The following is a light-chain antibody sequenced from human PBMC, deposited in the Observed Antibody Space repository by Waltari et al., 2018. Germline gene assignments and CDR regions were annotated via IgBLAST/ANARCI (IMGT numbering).Light chain of an antibody. V-gene: IGLV3-21*02. Sequence: SYVQTQPPSVPVAPGETARITCEGNKIQRKNVQWYHQKPGHAPVLVVYDDTDPPSGIPERFSGSNSGDTATLTISRVEAGDEADYYCHVWDASRDHVVFGGGTRLTVL. CDR2: DDT. CDR3: HVWDASRDHVV. J-gene: IGLJ2*01. CDR1: KIQRKN.